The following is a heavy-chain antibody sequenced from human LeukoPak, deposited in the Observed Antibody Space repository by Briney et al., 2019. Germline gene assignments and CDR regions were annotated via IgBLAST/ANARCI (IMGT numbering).Heavy chain of an antibody. Sequence: PSETLSLTCTVSGGSISSYYCSWIRQPPGKGLEWIGSIYYSGSTYYNPSLKSRVTISVDTSKNQFSLKLSSVTAADTAVYYCARKEPSSSWFDWFDPWGQGTLVTVSS. J-gene: IGHJ5*02. CDR1: GGSISSYY. CDR2: IYYSGST. CDR3: ARKEPSSSWFDWFDP. D-gene: IGHD6-13*01. V-gene: IGHV4-39*07.